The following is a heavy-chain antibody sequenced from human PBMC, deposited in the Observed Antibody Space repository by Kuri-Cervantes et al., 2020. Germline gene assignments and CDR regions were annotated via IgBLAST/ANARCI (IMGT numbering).Heavy chain of an antibody. J-gene: IGHJ4*02. D-gene: IGHD3-16*02. V-gene: IGHV1-69*13. CDR2: IIPIFGTA. Sequence: SVKVSCKASGGTFSSYAISWVRQAPGQGLEWMGGIIPIFGTANYAQKFQGRVTITADESTSTAYMELSSLRSEDTAVYYCARGRIRGRLGDYIWGSYPEYFDYWGQGTLVTVSS. CDR3: ARGRIRGRLGDYIWGSYPEYFDY. CDR1: GGTFSSYA.